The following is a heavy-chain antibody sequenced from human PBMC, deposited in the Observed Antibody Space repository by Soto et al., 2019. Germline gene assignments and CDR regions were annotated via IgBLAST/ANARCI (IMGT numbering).Heavy chain of an antibody. V-gene: IGHV1-18*01. CDR1: GYTFTSYD. CDR2: ISAYNGNS. D-gene: IGHD6-19*01. CDR3: ARDLAVGLVDY. Sequence: QVQLVQSGAEVKKPGASVKVSCKASGYTFTSYDISWVRQAPGQGLEWMGWISAYNGNSKYTQKLQGRVTMTTDTSTSTSYMELRSLRSDVTAVYYCARDLAVGLVDYWGQGTLVTVSS. J-gene: IGHJ4*02.